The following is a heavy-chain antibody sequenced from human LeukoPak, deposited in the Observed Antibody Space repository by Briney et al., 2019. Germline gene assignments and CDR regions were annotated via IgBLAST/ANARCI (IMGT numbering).Heavy chain of an antibody. CDR1: GGSISSGGYS. J-gene: IGHJ5*02. CDR3: ARGVTIFGVATNWFDP. Sequence: SETLSLTCAVSGGSISSGGYSWSWIRQPPGKGLEWIGYIYHSGSTYYNPFLKSRVTISVDRSKNQFSLKLSSVTAADTAVYYCARGVTIFGVATNWFDPWGQGTLVTVSS. CDR2: IYHSGST. D-gene: IGHD3-3*01. V-gene: IGHV4-30-2*01.